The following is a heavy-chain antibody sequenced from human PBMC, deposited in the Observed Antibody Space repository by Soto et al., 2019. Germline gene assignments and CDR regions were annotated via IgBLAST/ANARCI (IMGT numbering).Heavy chain of an antibody. J-gene: IGHJ6*02. CDR2: ISPYNGRT. V-gene: IGHV1-18*01. CDR3: GRCRTDSYAMDV. CDR1: GYSFTSYS. D-gene: IGHD5-18*01. Sequence: ASVKVSCKASGYSFTSYSIGWVRQVPGQGPEWMGWISPYNGRTNYAQSVKGRVVMTTDISTNTVYLELRSLRSDDSAIYYCGRCRTDSYAMDVWGQGTTATVSS.